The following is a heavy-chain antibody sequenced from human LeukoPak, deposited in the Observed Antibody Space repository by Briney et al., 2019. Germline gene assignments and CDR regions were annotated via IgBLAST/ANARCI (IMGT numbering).Heavy chain of an antibody. D-gene: IGHD3-3*02. CDR2: INHSGST. V-gene: IGHV4-34*01. J-gene: IGHJ6*02. Sequence: SETLSLTCAVYGGSFSGYYWSWIRQPPGKGLEWIGEINHSGSTNYNPSLKSRVTISVDTSKNQFSLKLSSVTAADTAVYYCARGRIRAYYYGMDVWGQGTTVTVSS. CDR3: ARGRIRAYYYGMDV. CDR1: GGSFSGYY.